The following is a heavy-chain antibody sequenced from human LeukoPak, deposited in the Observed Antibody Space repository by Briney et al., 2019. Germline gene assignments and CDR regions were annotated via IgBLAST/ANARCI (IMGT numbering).Heavy chain of an antibody. D-gene: IGHD6-19*01. Sequence: GGSLRLSRAASGFTFNSHAMYWVRQAPGKGLEWVSGIVGSGGSSYYAESVRGRFTISRDNSKNTVYMQMNSLRDEDTAVYYCAKTTFGYSSGRSPGWPVDYWGQGTVVTVSS. J-gene: IGHJ4*02. CDR2: IVGSGGSS. V-gene: IGHV3-23*01. CDR3: AKTTFGYSSGRSPGWPVDY. CDR1: GFTFNSHA.